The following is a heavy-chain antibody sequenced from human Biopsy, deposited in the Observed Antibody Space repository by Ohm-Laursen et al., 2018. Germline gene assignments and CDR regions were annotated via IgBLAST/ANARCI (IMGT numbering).Heavy chain of an antibody. V-gene: IGHV4-59*07. CDR1: GGSIGSFF. Sequence: SDTLSLTCTVSGGSIGSFFWSWIRQPPGKGLEWIGYIYYSGSTNYNPSLRSRVTISVDRSKNQFSLELSSVTAAGTAVYYCARVGAGAPAIGYFDYWGQGALVTVSS. CDR2: IYYSGST. D-gene: IGHD1-26*01. J-gene: IGHJ4*02. CDR3: ARVGAGAPAIGYFDY.